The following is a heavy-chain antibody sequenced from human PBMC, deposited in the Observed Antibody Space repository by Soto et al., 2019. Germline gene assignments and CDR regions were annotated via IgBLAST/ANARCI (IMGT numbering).Heavy chain of an antibody. V-gene: IGHV3-21*01. J-gene: IGHJ6*02. Sequence: EVQLVESGGGLVKPGGSLRLSCAASGFTFSSYSMNWVRQAPGKGLEWVSSISSSSSYIYYADSVKGRFTISRDNAKNRQYRQINSMRAEDTAVYYCARNGPGYYGMDVWGQGTTVTVSS. CDR3: ARNGPGYYGMDV. CDR2: ISSSSSYI. D-gene: IGHD4-17*01. CDR1: GFTFSSYS.